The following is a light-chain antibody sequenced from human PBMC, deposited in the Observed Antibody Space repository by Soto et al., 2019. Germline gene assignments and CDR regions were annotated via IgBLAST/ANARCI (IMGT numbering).Light chain of an antibody. Sequence: DIQMTQSPSTLSASVGDRVTITCRASQSISSWLAWYQQKPGKAPKLLIYDASRLESGVPSRFSGSRSGTEFTLTISSLQPDDFATYYCQQYNSYSWTFGQGTKVEI. J-gene: IGKJ1*01. CDR2: DAS. CDR3: QQYNSYSWT. V-gene: IGKV1-5*01. CDR1: QSISSW.